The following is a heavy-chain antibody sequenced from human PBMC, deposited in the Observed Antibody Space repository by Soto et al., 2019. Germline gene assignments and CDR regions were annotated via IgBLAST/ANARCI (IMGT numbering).Heavy chain of an antibody. CDR3: AKTMVRGVIITPGFDY. CDR2: ISYDGSNK. D-gene: IGHD3-10*01. J-gene: IGHJ4*02. V-gene: IGHV3-30*18. Sequence: PGGSLRLSCAASGFTFSSYGMHWVRQAPGKGLEWVAVISYDGSNKYYADSVKGRLTISRDNSKNTLYLQMNSLRAEDTAVYYCAKTMVRGVIITPGFDYWGQGTLVTVSS. CDR1: GFTFSSYG.